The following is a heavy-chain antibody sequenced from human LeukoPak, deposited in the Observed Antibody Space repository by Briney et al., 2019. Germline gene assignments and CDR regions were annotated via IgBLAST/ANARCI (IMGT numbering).Heavy chain of an antibody. Sequence: ASVTVSFKASGGTFSSYAISWVGQAPGQGVEWMGGIIPIFGTANYAQKFQGRVTITADESTSTAYMELSSLRSEDTAVYYCARGSDCSSTSCYLFGAFDIWGQGTMVTVSS. CDR2: IIPIFGTA. CDR1: GGTFSSYA. D-gene: IGHD2-2*01. V-gene: IGHV1-69*13. CDR3: ARGSDCSSTSCYLFGAFDI. J-gene: IGHJ3*02.